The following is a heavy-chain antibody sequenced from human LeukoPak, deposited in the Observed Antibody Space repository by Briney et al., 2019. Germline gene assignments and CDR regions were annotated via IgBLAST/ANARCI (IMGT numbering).Heavy chain of an antibody. CDR3: ATALYAYFDY. D-gene: IGHD2-8*01. Sequence: GASVKVSRKASGYTFTDYYMHWVQQAPGKGLEWMGRVDPEDGETIYAEKFQGRVTITADTSTDTAYMELSSLRSEDTAVYYCATALYAYFDYWGQGTLVTVSS. V-gene: IGHV1-69-2*01. J-gene: IGHJ4*02. CDR2: VDPEDGET. CDR1: GYTFTDYY.